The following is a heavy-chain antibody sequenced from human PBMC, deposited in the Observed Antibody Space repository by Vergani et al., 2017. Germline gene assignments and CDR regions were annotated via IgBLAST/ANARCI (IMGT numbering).Heavy chain of an antibody. V-gene: IGHV3-23*01. CDR3: ARAYGRYDWFDY. Sequence: EVQLLESGGGLVQPGGSLRLSCAASGFTFSTYAMSWVRQAPGKGLEWVSGISASGAPTYYADSVKGRVTISRDNSKNTLYLQMNSLRDEDTAVYYCARAYGRYDWFDYWGQRALVTVSS. J-gene: IGHJ4*01. CDR2: ISASGAPT. D-gene: IGHD1-20*01. CDR1: GFTFSTYA.